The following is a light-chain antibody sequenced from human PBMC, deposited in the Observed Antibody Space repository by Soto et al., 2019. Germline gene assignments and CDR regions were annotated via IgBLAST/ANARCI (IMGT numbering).Light chain of an antibody. CDR1: QGISNY. CDR3: QMYNIDPRT. J-gene: IGKJ1*01. CDR2: AAS. V-gene: IGKV1-27*01. Sequence: ILMTQSPSLISESXGVRVTIRXXMSQGISNYLAWYQQKPGKVPELLIFAASTLRSGVPSRFSGSGSGTDFTLTISSLQPEDVATYYCQMYNIDPRTFGQGTKVDI.